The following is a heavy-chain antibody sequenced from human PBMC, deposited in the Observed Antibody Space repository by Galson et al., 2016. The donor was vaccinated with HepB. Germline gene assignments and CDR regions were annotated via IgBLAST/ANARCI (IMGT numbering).Heavy chain of an antibody. Sequence: QSGAEVKRPGESLTISCKGSGYTFTSSWIGRVRQMPGKGLEWVGVIFPRDSDTRYSPSFQGQVTLSVDKSITTAYLRWSSLKASDTAIYYCARRAAAGQENFDYWGQGTLVTVSS. CDR2: IFPRDSDT. CDR1: GYTFTSSW. CDR3: ARRAAAGQENFDY. D-gene: IGHD6-13*01. J-gene: IGHJ4*02. V-gene: IGHV5-51*01.